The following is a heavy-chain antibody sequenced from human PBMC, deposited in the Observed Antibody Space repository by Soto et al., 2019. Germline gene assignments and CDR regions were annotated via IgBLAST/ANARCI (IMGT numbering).Heavy chain of an antibody. V-gene: IGHV1-8*01. Sequence: ASVKVSCKASGYTFTSYDINWVRQATGQGLEWLGWMNPNSGNTGYAQKFQGRVTMTRNTSISTAYMELSSLRSEDTAVYYCARGSYGSGSYGVDMHVWGKGTTVTVSS. D-gene: IGHD3-10*01. CDR3: ARGSYGSGSYGVDMHV. CDR1: GYTFTSYD. CDR2: MNPNSGNT. J-gene: IGHJ6*03.